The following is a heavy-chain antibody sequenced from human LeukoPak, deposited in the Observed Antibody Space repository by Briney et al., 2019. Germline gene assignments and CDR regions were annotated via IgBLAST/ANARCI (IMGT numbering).Heavy chain of an antibody. J-gene: IGHJ4*02. Sequence: PSETLSLTCTVSDDSMSSYFWSWIRQPAGNGLEWIGRIYTSGTTNYNPSLKSRVTMSVDTSKKQFFLNLSSVTAADTAVYYCARGAVVRGVDYWGQGTLVTVSS. CDR1: DDSMSSYF. D-gene: IGHD3-10*01. CDR2: IYTSGTT. V-gene: IGHV4-4*07. CDR3: ARGAVVRGVDY.